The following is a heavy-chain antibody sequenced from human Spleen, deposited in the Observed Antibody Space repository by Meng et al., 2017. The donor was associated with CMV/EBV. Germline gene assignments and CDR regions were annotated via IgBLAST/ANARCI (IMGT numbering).Heavy chain of an antibody. CDR1: GFTLSDYY. CDR3: ARDRFGRYFDL. D-gene: IGHD3-10*01. V-gene: IGHV3-11*01. CDR2: ISSSADRM. Sequence: LSCAASGFTLSDYYMSWVRQAPGKGLEWLSYISSSADRMFHADSVKGRFTISRDNAKNSLYLEMNSLRVEDTAMYYCARDRFGRYFDLWGRGTLVTVSS. J-gene: IGHJ2*01.